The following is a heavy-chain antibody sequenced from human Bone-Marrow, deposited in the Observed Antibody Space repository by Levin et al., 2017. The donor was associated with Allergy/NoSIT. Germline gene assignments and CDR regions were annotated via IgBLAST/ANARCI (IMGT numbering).Heavy chain of an antibody. CDR3: AKDRVTMVRGVSRGFDP. CDR2: ISGSGGST. V-gene: IGHV3-23*01. CDR1: GFTFSSYA. Sequence: GESLKISCAASGFTFSSYAMSWVRQAPGKGLEWVSAISGSGGSTYYADSVKGRFTISRDNSKNTLYLQMNSLRAEDTAVYYCAKDRVTMVRGVSRGFDPWGQGTLVTVSS. D-gene: IGHD3-10*01. J-gene: IGHJ5*02.